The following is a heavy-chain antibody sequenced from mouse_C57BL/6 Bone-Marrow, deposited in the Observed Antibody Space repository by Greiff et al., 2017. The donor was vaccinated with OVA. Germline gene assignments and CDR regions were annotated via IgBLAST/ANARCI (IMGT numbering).Heavy chain of an antibody. CDR1: GYTFTSYG. CDR3: AIVYYDYENY. D-gene: IGHD2-4*01. Sequence: QVQLKESGAELARPGASVKLSCKASGYTFTSYGISWVKQRTGQGLEWIGEIYPRSGNTYYNEKFKGKATLTADKSSSTAYMELRSLTSEDSAVYFCAIVYYDYENYWGQGTTLTVSS. J-gene: IGHJ2*01. CDR2: IYPRSGNT. V-gene: IGHV1-81*01.